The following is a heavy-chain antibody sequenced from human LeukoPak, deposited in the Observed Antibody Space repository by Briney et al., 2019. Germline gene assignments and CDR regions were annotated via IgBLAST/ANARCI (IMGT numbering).Heavy chain of an antibody. Sequence: ASVKVSCKASGYTFTGYYMHWVRQAPGQGLEWMGRINPNSGGTNYAQKFQGRVTMTRDTSISTAYMELSRLRSDDTAVYYCARASRNPGPYYFDYWGQGTLDTVSS. J-gene: IGHJ4*02. D-gene: IGHD1-14*01. CDR1: GYTFTGYY. CDR3: ARASRNPGPYYFDY. V-gene: IGHV1-2*06. CDR2: INPNSGGT.